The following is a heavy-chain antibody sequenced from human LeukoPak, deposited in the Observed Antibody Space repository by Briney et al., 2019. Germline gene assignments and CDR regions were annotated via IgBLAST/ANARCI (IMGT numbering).Heavy chain of an antibody. J-gene: IGHJ6*02. CDR1: GFIFSSNG. D-gene: IGHD5-12*01. Sequence: GRSLRLSCAASGFIFSSNGMHWVRQAPGKGLEWVSAISGSGGSTYYADSVKGRFTISRDNSKNTLYLQMNSLRAEDTAVYYCAKDIVATSYYYYYGMDVWGQGTTVTVSS. CDR3: AKDIVATSYYYYYGMDV. V-gene: IGHV3-23*01. CDR2: ISGSGGST.